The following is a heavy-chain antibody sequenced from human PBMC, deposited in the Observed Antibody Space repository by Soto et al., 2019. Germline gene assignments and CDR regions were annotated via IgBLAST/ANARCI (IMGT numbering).Heavy chain of an antibody. Sequence: QVQLVQSGAEVKKPGASVKVSCKTSGYTFTGYYLHWVRQAPGQGLEWMGWINPNSGGTNYAQKFKGWVTMTRDTSITTAYMELSRLRSDDTAVYYCAREGLGRAVAGDFDYWGQGTLVTVS. CDR3: AREGLGRAVAGDFDY. CDR1: GYTFTGYY. D-gene: IGHD6-19*01. CDR2: INPNSGGT. J-gene: IGHJ4*02. V-gene: IGHV1-2*04.